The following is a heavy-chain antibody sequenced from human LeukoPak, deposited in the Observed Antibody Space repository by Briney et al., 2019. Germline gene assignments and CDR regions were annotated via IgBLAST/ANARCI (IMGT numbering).Heavy chain of an antibody. Sequence: GGSLRLSCAASGSTFSSYWMHWVRQAPGKGLVWVSRINSDGSSTYYADSVKDRFTISRDNSKNTLYLHMSSLRAEDTAVYYCAKEPNRWGQGTLVTVSS. CDR1: GSTFSSYW. CDR2: INSDGSST. V-gene: IGHV3-74*01. J-gene: IGHJ5*02. CDR3: AKEPNR.